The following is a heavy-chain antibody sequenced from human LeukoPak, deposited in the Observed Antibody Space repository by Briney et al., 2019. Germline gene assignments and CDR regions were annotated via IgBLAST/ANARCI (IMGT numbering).Heavy chain of an antibody. CDR3: ARSSEGRYYYDSSGFSYYYYYMDV. Sequence: PSETLSLTCTVSGGSISSSSYYWGWIRQPPGKGLEWIASIYYSGSTYYNPSLKSRVTISVDTSKNQFSLKLSSVTAADTAVYYCARSSEGRYYYDSSGFSYYYYYMDVWGKGTTVTISS. J-gene: IGHJ6*03. CDR2: IYYSGST. CDR1: GGSISSSSYY. V-gene: IGHV4-39*07. D-gene: IGHD3-22*01.